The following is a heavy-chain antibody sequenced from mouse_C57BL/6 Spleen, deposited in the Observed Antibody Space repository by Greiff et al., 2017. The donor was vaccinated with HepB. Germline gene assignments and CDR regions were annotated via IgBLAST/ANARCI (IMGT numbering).Heavy chain of an antibody. CDR1: GYTFTSYW. CDR2: IDPSDSYT. D-gene: IGHD3-2*01. V-gene: IGHV1-69*01. J-gene: IGHJ3*01. Sequence: QVQLQQPGAELVMPGASVKLSCKASGYTFTSYWMHWVKQRPGQGLEWIGEIDPSDSYTNYNQKFKGKSTLTVDKSSSTAYMQLSNLTSEDSAVYYCARSEDSSFAYWGQGTLVTVSA. CDR3: ARSEDSSFAY.